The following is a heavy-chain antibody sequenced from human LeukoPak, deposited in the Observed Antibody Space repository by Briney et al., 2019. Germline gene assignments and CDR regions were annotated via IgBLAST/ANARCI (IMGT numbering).Heavy chain of an antibody. CDR2: ISSNGGST. Sequence: GSLRLSCAASGFTFRCYAMPWVRQAPGKGLEYVSAISSNGGSTYYANSVKGRFTISRDNSKNTLYLQMGSLRAEDMAVYYCARAMDYYDSSGYYDYWGQGTLVTVSS. J-gene: IGHJ4*02. V-gene: IGHV3-64*01. D-gene: IGHD3-22*01. CDR3: ARAMDYYDSSGYYDY. CDR1: GFTFRCYA.